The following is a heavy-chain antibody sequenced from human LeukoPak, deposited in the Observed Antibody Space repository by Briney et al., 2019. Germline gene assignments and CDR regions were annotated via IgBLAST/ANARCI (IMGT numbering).Heavy chain of an antibody. CDR1: GFTFSSYG. CDR2: ISGRGSST. CDR3: AKASAEGY. Sequence: QPGGSLRLSCVVSGFTFSSYGMSWVRQAPGKGLEWVSAISGRGSSTHYADSVKGRFTISRDNSKNTLYLQMNSLRAEDTAVYYCAKASAEGYWGQGTLVTVSS. V-gene: IGHV3-23*01. J-gene: IGHJ4*02.